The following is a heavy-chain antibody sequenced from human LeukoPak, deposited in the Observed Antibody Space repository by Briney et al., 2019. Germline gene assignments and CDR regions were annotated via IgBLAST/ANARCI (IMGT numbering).Heavy chain of an antibody. CDR1: GFTFSNAW. Sequence: SGGSLRLSCAASGFTFSNAWMSWVRQAPGKGLEWVSAISGSGGSTYYADSVKGRFTISRDNSKNTLYLQMNSLRAEDTAVYYCAKPNDYGDYVYWYFDLWGRGTLVTVSS. CDR3: AKPNDYGDYVYWYFDL. D-gene: IGHD4-17*01. V-gene: IGHV3-23*01. CDR2: ISGSGGST. J-gene: IGHJ2*01.